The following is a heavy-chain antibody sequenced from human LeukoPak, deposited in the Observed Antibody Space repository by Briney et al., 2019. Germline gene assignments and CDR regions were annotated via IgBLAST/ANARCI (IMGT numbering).Heavy chain of an antibody. J-gene: IGHJ4*02. Sequence: GGSPRLSCAASGFTFSSYSMSWVRQAPGKGLEWISYISTGSSRIYYADSVKGRVTISRDNAKNSLFLQMNSLRDEDTAVYYCAREGSLADWGQGTLVTVSS. D-gene: IGHD3-3*02. CDR2: ISTGSSRI. CDR3: AREGSLAD. CDR1: GFTFSSYS. V-gene: IGHV3-48*02.